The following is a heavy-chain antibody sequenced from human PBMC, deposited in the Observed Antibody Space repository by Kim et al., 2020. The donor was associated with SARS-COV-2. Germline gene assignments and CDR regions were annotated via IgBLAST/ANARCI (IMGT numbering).Heavy chain of an antibody. V-gene: IGHV1-69*06. J-gene: IGHJ4*02. CDR2: IIPIFGTA. D-gene: IGHD3-22*01. Sequence: VKVSCKASGGTFSSYAISWVRQAPGQGLEWMGGIIPIFGTANYAQKFQGRVTITADKSTSTAYMELSSLRSEDTAVYYCAETKRITKHDSSGYLAYWGQGTLVTVSS. CDR1: GGTFSSYA. CDR3: AETKRITKHDSSGYLAY.